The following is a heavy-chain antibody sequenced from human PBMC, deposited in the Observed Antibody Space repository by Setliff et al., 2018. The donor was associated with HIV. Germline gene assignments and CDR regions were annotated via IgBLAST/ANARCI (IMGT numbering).Heavy chain of an antibody. CDR2: ITSGGST. V-gene: IGHV3-23*01. D-gene: IGHD5-12*01. CDR3: AKQVRRYSGYDSYFDF. J-gene: IGHJ4*02. Sequence: GGSLRLSCAASGFTFSSYTMNWVRQAPGKGLEWVSIITSGGSTYYADSVKGRFTISRDNSKNTLFLQMNGLRAEDTALYFCAKQVRRYSGYDSYFDFWGQGTPVTVSS. CDR1: GFTFSSYT.